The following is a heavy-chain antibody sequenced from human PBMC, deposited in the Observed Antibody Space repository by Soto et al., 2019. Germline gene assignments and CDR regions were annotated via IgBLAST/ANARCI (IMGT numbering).Heavy chain of an antibody. CDR2: ISSSGSTI. CDR3: ARSWGELPYNFDY. D-gene: IGHD3-16*01. CDR1: GFTFSDYY. J-gene: IGHJ4*02. V-gene: IGHV3-11*01. Sequence: SLRLSCAASGFTFSDYYMSWIRQAPGKGLEWVSYISSSGSTIYYADSVKGRFTISRDSAKNSLYLQMNSLRAEDTAVYYCARSWGELPYNFDYWGQGTLVTVCS.